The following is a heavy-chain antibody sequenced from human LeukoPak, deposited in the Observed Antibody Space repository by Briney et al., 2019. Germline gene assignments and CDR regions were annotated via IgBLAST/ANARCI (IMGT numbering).Heavy chain of an antibody. CDR3: AKGGLKLRQWLPLDY. J-gene: IGHJ4*02. CDR2: ISGSGGST. V-gene: IGHV3-23*01. D-gene: IGHD6-19*01. CDR1: GFTFNNYA. Sequence: PGGSLRLSCAASGFTFNNYAMSWVRQAPGKGLEWVSAISGSGGSTYYADSVKGRFTISRDNSKNTLYLQMNSLRAEDTAVYYCAKGGLKLRQWLPLDYWGQGTLVTVSS.